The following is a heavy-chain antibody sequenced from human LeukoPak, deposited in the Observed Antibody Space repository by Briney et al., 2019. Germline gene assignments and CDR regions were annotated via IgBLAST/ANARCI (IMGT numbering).Heavy chain of an antibody. D-gene: IGHD3/OR15-3a*01. Sequence: GGSLRLSCAASGFTFSNCRMTWVRQAPGRGLEWVANIKEDGTETSYVGSVKGRFTISRDNAKNSLYLQMNSLRAEDTALYYCARGEFGPLAFWGRGTLVTVSS. CDR2: IKEDGTET. V-gene: IGHV3-7*05. CDR1: GFTFSNCR. CDR3: ARGEFGPLAF. J-gene: IGHJ4*02.